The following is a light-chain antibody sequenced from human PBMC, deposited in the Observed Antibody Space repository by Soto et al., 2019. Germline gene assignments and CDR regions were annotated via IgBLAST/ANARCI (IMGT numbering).Light chain of an antibody. CDR1: SSNIGAGYD. CDR3: QSFDSSLSGWL. CDR2: GDT. J-gene: IGLJ3*02. V-gene: IGLV1-40*01. Sequence: QAVVTQPPSVSGAPGQRVTISCTGGSSNIGAGYDVHWYQQLPGTAPKLLISGDTNRPSGVPDRFSGSKSGTSASLAITGLRAEDEADYYCQSFDSSLSGWLFGGGTKLTVL.